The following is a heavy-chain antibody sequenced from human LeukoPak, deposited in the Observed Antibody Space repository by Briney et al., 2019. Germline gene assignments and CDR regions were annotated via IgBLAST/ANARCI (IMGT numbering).Heavy chain of an antibody. CDR1: GGSISSGDYY. Sequence: SETLSLTCTVSGGSISSGDYYWSWIRQPPGKGLEWIGYIYYSGSTYYNPSLKSRVTISVDKSKNQFSLKLSSVTAADTAVYYCARTTGDAFDIWGQGTMVTVSS. D-gene: IGHD2-8*02. J-gene: IGHJ3*02. CDR2: IYYSGST. V-gene: IGHV4-30-4*01. CDR3: ARTTGDAFDI.